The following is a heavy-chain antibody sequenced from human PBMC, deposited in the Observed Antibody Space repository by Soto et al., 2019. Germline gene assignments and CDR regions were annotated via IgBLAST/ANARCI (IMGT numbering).Heavy chain of an antibody. Sequence: GSLRLSCAASGFTFSSYAMSWIRQPPGKGLEWIGSIYYSGTTYYNPSLESRVTISIDTSKNQFSLKVSSLTAADTAVYYCAKTGPYDILTYWYFDLWGRGTLVTVSS. J-gene: IGHJ2*01. CDR1: GFTFSSYA. V-gene: IGHV4-39*01. CDR3: AKTGPYDILTYWYFDL. CDR2: IYYSGTT. D-gene: IGHD3-9*01.